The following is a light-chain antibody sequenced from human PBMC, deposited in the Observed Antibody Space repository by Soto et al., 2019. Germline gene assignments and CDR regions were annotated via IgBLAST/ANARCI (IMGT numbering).Light chain of an antibody. Sequence: DIQMTQSPSSLSASVGDRVTITCGASQSIRTYLNWYQQQPGIAPKLLIYTASTLQSGVPSRFSGSGSGTDFTLTISSLQPEDFATYYCQQSDSIPITFGQGTRLEI. CDR3: QQSDSIPIT. J-gene: IGKJ5*01. CDR1: QSIRTY. V-gene: IGKV1-39*01. CDR2: TAS.